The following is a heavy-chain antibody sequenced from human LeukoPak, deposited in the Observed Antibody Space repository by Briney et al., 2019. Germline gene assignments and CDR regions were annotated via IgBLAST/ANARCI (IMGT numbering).Heavy chain of an antibody. CDR1: GGSISSYY. CDR3: ARDRSSSSFDP. Sequence: SETLSLTCTVSGGSISSYYWSWIRQPPGKGLEWIGYIYYSGSTNYNPSLKSRVTISVDTSKNQFSLQLRSVTAADTAVYYCARDRSSSSFDPWGQGTLVTVSS. CDR2: IYYSGST. V-gene: IGHV4-59*01. D-gene: IGHD6-6*01. J-gene: IGHJ5*02.